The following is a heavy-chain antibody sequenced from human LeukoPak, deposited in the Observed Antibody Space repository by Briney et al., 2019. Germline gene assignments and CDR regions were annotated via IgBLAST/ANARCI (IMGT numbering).Heavy chain of an antibody. CDR2: IYYSGST. D-gene: IGHD2-2*01. CDR3: ARGYCSSTSCYRLLDY. J-gene: IGHJ4*02. Sequence: PSETLSLTCTVSGGSISSYYWSWIRQPPGKGLEWIGYIYYSGSTNYNPSLKSRVTISVGTSKNQFSLKLSSVTAADTAVYYCARGYCSSTSCYRLLDYWGQGTLVTVSS. CDR1: GGSISSYY. V-gene: IGHV4-59*12.